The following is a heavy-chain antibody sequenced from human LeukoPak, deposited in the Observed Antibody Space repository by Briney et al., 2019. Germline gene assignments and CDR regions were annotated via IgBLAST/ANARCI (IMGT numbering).Heavy chain of an antibody. D-gene: IGHD6-6*01. J-gene: IGHJ4*02. V-gene: IGHV4-38-2*01. CDR1: GYSISSGYY. Sequence: SETLSLTCAVSGYSISSGYYWGWIRQPPGKGLEWIGSIYHSGSTYYNPSLKSRVTISVGTSKNQFSLKLSSVTAADTAVYYCASLIPIAARLYDYWGQGTLVTVSS. CDR2: IYHSGST. CDR3: ASLIPIAARLYDY.